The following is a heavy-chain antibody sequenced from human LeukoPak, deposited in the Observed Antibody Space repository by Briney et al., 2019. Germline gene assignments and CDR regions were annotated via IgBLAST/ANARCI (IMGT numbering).Heavy chain of an antibody. CDR1: GFTFNNYP. V-gene: IGHV3-23*01. Sequence: GGSLRLSCAASGFTFNNYPMSWVRQAPGKGLEWVSAISDNGDDTKYADSVKGRFTISRDNSKNTLYLQMNSLRAEDTAVYYCAKENLEARDFDYWGQGTLVTVSS. CDR2: ISDNGDDT. J-gene: IGHJ4*02. CDR3: AKENLEARDFDY.